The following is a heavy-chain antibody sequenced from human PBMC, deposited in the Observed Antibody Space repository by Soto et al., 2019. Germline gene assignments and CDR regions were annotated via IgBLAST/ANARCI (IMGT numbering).Heavy chain of an antibody. Sequence: SVKVSCKASGGTFSSYAISWVRQAPGQGLEWMGGIIPIFGTANYAQKFQGRVTITADESTSTAYMELSSLRSEDTAVYYCARDRYLRTSRRYYYYGMDVWGQATTVTVSS. CDR3: ARDRYLRTSRRYYYYGMDV. D-gene: IGHD2-2*01. CDR2: IIPIFGTA. J-gene: IGHJ6*02. CDR1: GGTFSSYA. V-gene: IGHV1-69*13.